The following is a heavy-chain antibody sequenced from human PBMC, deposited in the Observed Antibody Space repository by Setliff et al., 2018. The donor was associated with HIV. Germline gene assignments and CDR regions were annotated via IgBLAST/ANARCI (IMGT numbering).Heavy chain of an antibody. Sequence: SETLSLTCTFSGGSITSGSYYWSWIRQHPGKGLEWIGYIYYSGSTYYNPSLQSRIAISVDTSKNQFSLKLTSVTAADTAVYYCARGFKAELYYYYYMDVWGKGTTVTVSS. J-gene: IGHJ6*03. CDR1: GGSITSGSYY. CDR2: IYYSGST. V-gene: IGHV4-31*03. D-gene: IGHD1-7*01. CDR3: ARGFKAELYYYYYMDV.